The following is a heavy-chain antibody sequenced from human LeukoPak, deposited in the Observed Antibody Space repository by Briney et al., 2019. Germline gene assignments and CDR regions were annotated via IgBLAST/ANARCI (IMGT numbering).Heavy chain of an antibody. Sequence: GGSLRLSCAASGFTFRNASMSWVRQAPGKGLEWVGRIKSKTDGGRTDYAAPVKGRFTISRDDSKNTLYLQMNSLTTEDTAVYFCARRDTTMVRVDYWGQGTLVTVSS. V-gene: IGHV3-15*01. CDR1: GFTFRNAS. CDR3: ARRDTTMVRVDY. D-gene: IGHD5-18*01. J-gene: IGHJ4*02. CDR2: IKSKTDGGRT.